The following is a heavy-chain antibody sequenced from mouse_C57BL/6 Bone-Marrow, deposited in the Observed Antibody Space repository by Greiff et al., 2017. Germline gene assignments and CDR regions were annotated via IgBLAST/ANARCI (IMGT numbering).Heavy chain of an antibody. CDR2: ISSGSSTI. Sequence: EVQLVESGGGLVKPGGSLKLSCAASGFTFSDYGMHWVRQAPEKGLEWVAYISSGSSTIYYADTVKGRFTISRDNAKNTLFLQMTSLRSEDTAMYYCARPMITRDLYYFDYWGQGTTLTVSS. CDR3: ARPMITRDLYYFDY. V-gene: IGHV5-17*01. CDR1: GFTFSDYG. J-gene: IGHJ2*01. D-gene: IGHD2-4*01.